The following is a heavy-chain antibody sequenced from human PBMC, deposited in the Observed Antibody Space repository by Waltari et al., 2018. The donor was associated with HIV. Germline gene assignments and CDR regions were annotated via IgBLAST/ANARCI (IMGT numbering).Heavy chain of an antibody. CDR2: INPNSGGT. Sequence: QVQLVQSGAEVKKPGASVKVSCKASGYTFTGSDMNWVRQAPGQGLEWMGWINPNSGGTNYAQKFQGRVTMTRDTSISTAYMELSRLRSDDTAVYYCARAYYYDQGWFDPWGQGTLVTVSS. V-gene: IGHV1-2*02. J-gene: IGHJ5*02. CDR1: GYTFTGSD. CDR3: ARAYYYDQGWFDP. D-gene: IGHD3-22*01.